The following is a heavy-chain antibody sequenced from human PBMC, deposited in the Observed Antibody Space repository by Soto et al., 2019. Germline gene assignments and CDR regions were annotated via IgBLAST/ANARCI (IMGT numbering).Heavy chain of an antibody. Sequence: SETLSLTCTVSGGSISSSSYYWGWIPQPPGKGLEWIGSIYYSGSTYYNPSLKSRVTISVDTSKNQFSLKLSSVTAADTAVYYCALREVTANWFDPWGQGTLVTVSS. CDR1: GGSISSSSYY. CDR3: ALREVTANWFDP. J-gene: IGHJ5*02. CDR2: IYYSGST. V-gene: IGHV4-39*07. D-gene: IGHD2-21*02.